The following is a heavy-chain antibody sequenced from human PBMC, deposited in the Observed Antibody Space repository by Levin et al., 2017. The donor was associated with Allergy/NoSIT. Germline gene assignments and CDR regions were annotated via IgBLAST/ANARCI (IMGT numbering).Heavy chain of an antibody. Sequence: GGSLRLSCAGSGFALSDSAMTWVRQAPGEGLVWVSGISDSGSSTYYAESVKGRFTISRDFSTNTVFLQMNNLNAEDTALYYCARGSYCRAGTCYSRLGYWGQGTLVTVSS. CDR2: ISDSGSST. D-gene: IGHD2-15*01. V-gene: IGHV3-23*01. CDR3: ARGSYCRAGTCYSRLGY. CDR1: GFALSDSA. J-gene: IGHJ4*02.